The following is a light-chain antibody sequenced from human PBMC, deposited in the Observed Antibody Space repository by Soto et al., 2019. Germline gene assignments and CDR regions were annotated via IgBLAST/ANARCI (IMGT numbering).Light chain of an antibody. CDR2: EVS. Sequence: QSALTQPPSASGSPGQSVTISCTGTSSDVGGYHYVSWYQQHPGKAPKLMIYEVSKRPSGVPDRFSGSKSGNTASLTVSGLQAEDEADYYCSSYAGSNVVVFGGGTQLTVL. J-gene: IGLJ2*01. CDR1: SSDVGGYHY. V-gene: IGLV2-8*01. CDR3: SSYAGSNVVV.